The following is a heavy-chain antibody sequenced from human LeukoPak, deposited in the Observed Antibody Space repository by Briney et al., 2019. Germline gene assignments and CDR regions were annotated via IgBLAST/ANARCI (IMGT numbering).Heavy chain of an antibody. V-gene: IGHV1-69*13. CDR3: AREVTWSSGDDAFDI. D-gene: IGHD2-21*02. CDR1: GGTFSSYA. J-gene: IGHJ3*02. Sequence: SVKVSCKASGGTFSSYAISWVRQAPGQGLEWMGVIIPIFGTANYAQKFQGRVTITADESTSTAYMELSSLRSEDTAVYYCAREVTWSSGDDAFDIWGQGTMVTVSS. CDR2: IIPIFGTA.